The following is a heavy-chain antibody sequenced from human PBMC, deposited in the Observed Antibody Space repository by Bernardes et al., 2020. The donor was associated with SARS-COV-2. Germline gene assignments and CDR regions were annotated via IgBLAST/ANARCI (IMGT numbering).Heavy chain of an antibody. CDR3: ARQVFDCNNTNCYTSNWFDS. V-gene: IGHV1-18*01. CDR2: ISAYNGDT. Sequence: ASVKVSCKASGYTFSTYGMSWVRQAPGQGLEWIGWISAYNGDTKYAQRLQGRVTMSTDTSTSTAYMELRSLRSDDTAVYYCARQVFDCNNTNCYTSNWFDSWGQGTLVTVSP. D-gene: IGHD2-2*01. J-gene: IGHJ5*01. CDR1: GYTFSTYG.